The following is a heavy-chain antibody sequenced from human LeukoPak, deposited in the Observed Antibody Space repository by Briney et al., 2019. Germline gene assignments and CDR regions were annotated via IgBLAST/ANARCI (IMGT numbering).Heavy chain of an antibody. V-gene: IGHV3-11*04. Sequence: GGSLRLSCAASGFTFSDYYMSWIRQAPGKGLEWVSYISSSGSTVYYADSVKGRFTISRDNAKNSLYLQMNSLRVEDTAVYYCARDVVPATINQYYYYYMDVWGKGTTVTVSS. CDR1: GFTFSDYY. CDR3: ARDVVPATINQYYYYYMDV. J-gene: IGHJ6*03. CDR2: ISSSGSTV. D-gene: IGHD2-2*02.